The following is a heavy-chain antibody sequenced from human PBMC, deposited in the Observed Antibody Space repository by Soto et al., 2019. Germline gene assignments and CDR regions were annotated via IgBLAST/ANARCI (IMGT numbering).Heavy chain of an antibody. CDR2: IIPIFGTA. CDR3: ARDGGRHSGGIDY. Sequence: QVQLVQSGAEVKKPGSSVKVSCKASGGTFSSYSINWVRQAPGQVLEWMGEIIPIFGTANYAQKFQGRVTITADEATSTAYMELSSLRSEDTAVYFCARDGGRHSGGIDYCGQGTLVTVSS. D-gene: IGHD1-26*01. J-gene: IGHJ4*02. V-gene: IGHV1-69*01. CDR1: GGTFSSYS.